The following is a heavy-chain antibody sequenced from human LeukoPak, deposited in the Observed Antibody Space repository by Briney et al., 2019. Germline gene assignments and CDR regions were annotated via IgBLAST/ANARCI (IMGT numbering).Heavy chain of an antibody. D-gene: IGHD3-10*01. CDR2: INGNESEK. CDR3: SRGEGDDY. Sequence: GGSLTLSSPASAFTFSRYWMSWVRPAAGKGLEWVANINGNESEKYYVDSVKARFTISRDNAKNSLYLQMNSLRVDDTAIYYCSRGEGDDYWGQGNLVTVSS. J-gene: IGHJ4*02. V-gene: IGHV3-7*01. CDR1: AFTFSRYW.